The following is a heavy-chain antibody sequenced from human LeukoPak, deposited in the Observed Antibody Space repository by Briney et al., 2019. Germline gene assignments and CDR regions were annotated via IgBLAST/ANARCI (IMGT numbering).Heavy chain of an antibody. CDR3: ARGSIDGFGQTDLSPLKFDY. J-gene: IGHJ4*02. CDR2: IIPIFGTA. Sequence: GASVKVSCKASVGTVSISAISWVRQAPGQGLEWMGGIIPIFGTANYAQKFQGRVTITADESTSTAYMELSSLRSEDTAVYYCARGSIDGFGQTDLSPLKFDYWGQGTLVTVSS. CDR1: VGTVSISA. V-gene: IGHV1-69*13. D-gene: IGHD5-24*01.